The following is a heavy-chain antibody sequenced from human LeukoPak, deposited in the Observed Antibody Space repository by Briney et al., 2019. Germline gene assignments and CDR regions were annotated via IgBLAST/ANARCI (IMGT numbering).Heavy chain of an antibody. Sequence: GESLKISCKVSRYSFTSYWIGWVRQMPGKGLEWMGIIYPGDSDTRYSPSFQGQVTISADKSISTAYLQWSSLKASDAAMYYCATCSGGSCYSAPFDYWGHGTLVTASS. D-gene: IGHD2-15*01. CDR2: IYPGDSDT. CDR3: ATCSGGSCYSAPFDY. J-gene: IGHJ4*01. CDR1: RYSFTSYW. V-gene: IGHV5-51*01.